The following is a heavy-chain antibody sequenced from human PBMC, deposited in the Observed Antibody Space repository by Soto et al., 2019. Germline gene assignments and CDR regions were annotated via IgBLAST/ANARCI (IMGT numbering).Heavy chain of an antibody. CDR1: GYTFTSYY. D-gene: IGHD6-6*01. CDR2: INPSGGST. Sequence: GASVKVSCKASGYTFTSYYMHCVRQAPGQVLEWMGIINPSGGSTSYAQKFQGRVTMTRDTSTSTVYMELSSLRSEDTAVYYCARGERDSSYFGHYGMDVWGQGTTVTVSS. V-gene: IGHV1-46*01. J-gene: IGHJ6*02. CDR3: ARGERDSSYFGHYGMDV.